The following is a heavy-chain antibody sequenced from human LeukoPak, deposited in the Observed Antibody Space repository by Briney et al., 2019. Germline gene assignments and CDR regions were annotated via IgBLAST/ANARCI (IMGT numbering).Heavy chain of an antibody. CDR1: GFTFSSYA. CDR2: ISGSGGTT. J-gene: IGHJ4*02. V-gene: IGHV3-23*01. Sequence: GGSLRLSCAASGFTFSSYAMSWVRQAPGKGLEWVSGISGSGGTTYYADSVKGRFTISRDISNNTLYLQMNSLRAEDTAVYYCAKGRYCSGGSCIHDYWGQGALVTVSS. CDR3: AKGRYCSGGSCIHDY. D-gene: IGHD2-15*01.